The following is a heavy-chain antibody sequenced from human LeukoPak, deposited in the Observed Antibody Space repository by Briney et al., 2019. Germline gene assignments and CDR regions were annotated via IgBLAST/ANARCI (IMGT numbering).Heavy chain of an antibody. J-gene: IGHJ6*03. CDR1: GGTFSSYA. V-gene: IGHV1-69*06. CDR2: IIPIFGTA. Sequence: SVKVSCKASGGTFSSYAISWVRQAPGQGLEWMGGIIPIFGTANYAQKFQGRVTITADKSTSTAYMELSSLRSEDTAVYYCARRRADFWSGYYFDYYYYYMDVWGKGTTVTVSS. D-gene: IGHD3-3*01. CDR3: ARRRADFWSGYYFDYYYYYMDV.